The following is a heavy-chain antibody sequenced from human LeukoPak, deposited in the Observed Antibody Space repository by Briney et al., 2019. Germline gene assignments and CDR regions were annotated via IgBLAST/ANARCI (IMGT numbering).Heavy chain of an antibody. Sequence: NPSETLSLTCTVSGGSISSYYWSWIRQPAGKGLESIGRIYTSGSTNYNPSLKSRVTMSVDTSKNQFSLKLSSVTAADTAVYYCARDHDSYGYRNAFDIWGQGTMVTVSS. J-gene: IGHJ3*02. CDR1: GGSISSYY. CDR3: ARDHDSYGYRNAFDI. D-gene: IGHD5-18*01. V-gene: IGHV4-4*07. CDR2: IYTSGST.